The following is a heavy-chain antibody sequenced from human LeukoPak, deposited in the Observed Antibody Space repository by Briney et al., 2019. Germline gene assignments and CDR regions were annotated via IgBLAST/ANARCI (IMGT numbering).Heavy chain of an antibody. CDR1: GGSISSSSYY. D-gene: IGHD1-26*01. Sequence: KSSETLSLTCTVSGGSISSSSYYWGWIRQPPGKGLEWIGSIYYSGSTYYNPSLKSRVTISVDTSKNQFSLKLSSVTAADTAVYYCARHARAYWEAFDIWGQGTMVTVSS. J-gene: IGHJ3*02. CDR2: IYYSGST. V-gene: IGHV4-39*01. CDR3: ARHARAYWEAFDI.